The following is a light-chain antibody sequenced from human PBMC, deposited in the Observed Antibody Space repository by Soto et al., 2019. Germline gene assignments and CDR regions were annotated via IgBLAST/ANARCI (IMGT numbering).Light chain of an antibody. J-gene: IGLJ2*01. CDR3: QAWDISTAYVV. CDR1: KLGDKY. CDR2: QDS. V-gene: IGLV3-1*01. Sequence: SYELTQPPSVSVSPGQTASITCAGDKLGDKYACWYQQKPGQSPVLVIYQDSKRPSGIPERFSGSNSGNTATLTISGTQAMDEADYYCQAWDISTAYVVFGGGTKLTVL.